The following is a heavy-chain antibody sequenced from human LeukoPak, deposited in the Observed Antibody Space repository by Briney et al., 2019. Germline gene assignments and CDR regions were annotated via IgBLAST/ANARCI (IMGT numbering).Heavy chain of an antibody. D-gene: IGHD1-1*01. J-gene: IGHJ6*02. CDR1: GYLFTDYY. CDR2: IDPNSGGT. V-gene: IGHV1-2*02. Sequence: ASVKVSCKASGYLFTDYYLHWIRQAPGQGLEWMGWIDPNSGGTHHAVKFQGRATMTRDTTISTVYMDLSSLRSDDTGLYYCARRRTPFYYYGMNVWGLGTSVTVSS. CDR3: ARRRTPFYYYGMNV.